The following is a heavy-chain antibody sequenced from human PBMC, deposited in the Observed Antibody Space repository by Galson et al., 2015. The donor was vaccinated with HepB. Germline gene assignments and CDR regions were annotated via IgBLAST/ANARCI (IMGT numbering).Heavy chain of an antibody. V-gene: IGHV6-1*01. Sequence: CAISGDSVSSNSAAWNWIRQSPSRGLEWLGRTYYRSKWYNDYAVSVKSRITINPDTSKNQFSLQLNSVTPGDTAVYYCARGHYYGSGSFRSHYGMDVWGQGTTVTVSS. CDR2: TYYRSKWYN. D-gene: IGHD3-10*01. CDR1: GDSVSSNSAA. CDR3: ARGHYYGSGSFRSHYGMDV. J-gene: IGHJ6*02.